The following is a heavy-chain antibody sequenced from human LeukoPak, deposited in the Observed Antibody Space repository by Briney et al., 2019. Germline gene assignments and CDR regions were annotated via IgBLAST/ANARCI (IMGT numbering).Heavy chain of an antibody. CDR3: ARARTYFYGSGTNYFDY. CDR1: GGSISSDY. D-gene: IGHD3-10*01. V-gene: IGHV4-59*01. CDR2: IHYSGST. J-gene: IGHJ4*02. Sequence: SETLSLTCSVSGGSISSDYWSWIRQPPGKGLEWIGYIHYSGSTNYNPSLKSRVTISLDTSKYQFSLKLSSVTAADTAVYYCARARTYFYGSGTNYFDYWGQGTLVTVSS.